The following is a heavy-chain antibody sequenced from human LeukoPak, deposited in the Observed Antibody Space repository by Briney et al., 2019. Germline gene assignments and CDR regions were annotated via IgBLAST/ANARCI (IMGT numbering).Heavy chain of an antibody. CDR2: IYYSGST. CDR3: ARLYSSGWYGDY. J-gene: IGHJ4*02. V-gene: IGHV4-39*01. CDR1: GGSVSSSSYY. Sequence: SETLSLTCTVSGGSVSSSSYYWGWIRQPPGKGLEWIGSIYYSGSTYYNPSLKSRVTISVDTSKNQFSLRLSSVTAADTAVYYCARLYSSGWYGDYWGQGTLVTVSS. D-gene: IGHD6-19*01.